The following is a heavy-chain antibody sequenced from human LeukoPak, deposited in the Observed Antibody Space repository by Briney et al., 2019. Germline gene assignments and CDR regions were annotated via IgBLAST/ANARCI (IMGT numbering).Heavy chain of an antibody. Sequence: GGSLRLSCAASGFTFSSYWMHWVRQAPGKGLVWVSRINSDGSSTSYADSVKGRFTISRDNAKNTLYLQMNSLRAEDMAVYYCARAVDTATVHYYYGMDVWGQGTTVTVSS. D-gene: IGHD5-18*01. CDR1: GFTFSSYW. V-gene: IGHV3-74*01. J-gene: IGHJ6*02. CDR3: ARAVDTATVHYYYGMDV. CDR2: INSDGSST.